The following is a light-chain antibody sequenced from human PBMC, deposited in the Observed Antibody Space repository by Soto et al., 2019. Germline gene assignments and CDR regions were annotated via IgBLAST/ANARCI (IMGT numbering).Light chain of an antibody. J-gene: IGKJ1*01. Sequence: EIVMTQSPATLSVSPGERATLSCKASQSVSSNLAWYQQKPGQAPRLLIYGASTRATGIPARFSGSGSGTEFTLTISSLQSEDFAVYYCQQYNNWLPWPFGQGTKVEIK. CDR2: GAS. CDR1: QSVSSN. V-gene: IGKV3-15*01. CDR3: QQYNNWLPWP.